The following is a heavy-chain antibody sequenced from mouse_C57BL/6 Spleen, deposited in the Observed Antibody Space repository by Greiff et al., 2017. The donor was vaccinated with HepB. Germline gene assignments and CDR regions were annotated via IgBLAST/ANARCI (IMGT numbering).Heavy chain of an antibody. CDR1: GFTFSSYA. V-gene: IGHV5-9-1*02. Sequence: EVKLVESGEGLVKPGGSLKLSCAASGFTFSSYAMSWVRQTPEKRLEWVAYISSGGDYIYYADTVKGRVTIPRDNARNTSYLQMSRLKSEDTAMYYCTNLLPFAYLGQGTLVTVSA. D-gene: IGHD2-10*01. J-gene: IGHJ3*01. CDR2: ISSGGDYI. CDR3: TNLLPFAY.